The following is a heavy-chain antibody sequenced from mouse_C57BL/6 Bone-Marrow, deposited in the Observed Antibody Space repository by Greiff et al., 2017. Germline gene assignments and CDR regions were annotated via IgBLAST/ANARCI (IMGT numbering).Heavy chain of an antibody. CDR3: VRGDSNYSPGYFDV. D-gene: IGHD2-5*01. Sequence: EVQLVESGGGLVQPKGSLKLSCAASGFTFNTYAMHWVRQAPGKGLEWVARIRSKSSNYATYYADSVKDRFTISRDDSQSMLYLQMNNLKTEDTAMYYGVRGDSNYSPGYFDVWGTGTTVTVSS. V-gene: IGHV10-3*01. J-gene: IGHJ1*03. CDR2: IRSKSSNYAT. CDR1: GFTFNTYA.